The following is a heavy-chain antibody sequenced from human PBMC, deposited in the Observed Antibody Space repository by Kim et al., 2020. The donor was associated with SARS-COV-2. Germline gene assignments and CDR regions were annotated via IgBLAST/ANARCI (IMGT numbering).Heavy chain of an antibody. CDR2: IWHDGSET. CDR3: ARGGTHSSFGMVINSNWFDP. V-gene: IGHV3-33*01. CDR1: GFKFSIYG. J-gene: IGHJ5*02. D-gene: IGHD3-10*01. Sequence: GGSLRLSCAASGFKFSIYGMNWVRQAPGKGLELVAVIWHDGSETYYADSVKGRFSVSRDNSKNIVYLQMDSLRDEDTAVYYCARGGTHSSFGMVINSNWFDPWGQGTLVTVSS.